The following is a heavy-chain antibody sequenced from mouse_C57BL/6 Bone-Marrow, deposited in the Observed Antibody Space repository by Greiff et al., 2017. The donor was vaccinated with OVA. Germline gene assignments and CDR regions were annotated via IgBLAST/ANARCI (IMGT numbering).Heavy chain of an antibody. CDR1: GYTFTSYW. D-gene: IGHD1-1*01. J-gene: IGHJ4*01. CDR3: ARGDYGTRMDY. CDR2: INPGSGST. Sequence: QVHVKQPGAELVKPGASVKMSCKASGYTFTSYWITWVKQRPGQGLEWIGDINPGSGSTNYNEKFKSKATLTVDTSASTAYMHLSSLTSEDSAVYYCARGDYGTRMDYWGQGTSVTVSS. V-gene: IGHV1-55*01.